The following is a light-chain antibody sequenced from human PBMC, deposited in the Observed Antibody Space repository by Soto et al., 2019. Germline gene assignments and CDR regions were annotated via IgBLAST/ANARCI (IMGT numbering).Light chain of an antibody. CDR1: LSLVYSDGNIY. Sequence: EAVLPQSPATLPVTLGQPASISCRSSLSLVYSDGNIYFNWFQHRPGHSPRRLIYKVSSRDSGVPDRIGGSGSGTDFTLKISRVEAEDVAVYYCMQAAYCPYTFGQGTRLEIK. V-gene: IGKV2-30*01. J-gene: IGKJ2*01. CDR2: KVS. CDR3: MQAAYCPYT.